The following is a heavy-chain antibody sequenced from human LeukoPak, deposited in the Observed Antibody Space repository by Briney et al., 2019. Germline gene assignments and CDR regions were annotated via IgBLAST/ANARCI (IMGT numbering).Heavy chain of an antibody. J-gene: IGHJ4*02. CDR1: GFTFSSYA. Sequence: GGSLRLSCAASGFTFSSYAMSWVRQAPGKGLEWVSAISGSGGSTYYADSVKGRFTISRDNSRNTLYLQMNSLRAEDTAVYYCAKDPLLQLTVIAIDYWGQGTLVTVSS. CDR2: ISGSGGST. D-gene: IGHD2-21*01. V-gene: IGHV3-23*01. CDR3: AKDPLLQLTVIAIDY.